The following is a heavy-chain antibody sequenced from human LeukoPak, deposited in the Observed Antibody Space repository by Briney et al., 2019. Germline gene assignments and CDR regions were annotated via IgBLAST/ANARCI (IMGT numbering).Heavy chain of an antibody. CDR3: ASCRGSLFDY. CDR2: IKQDGSEK. D-gene: IGHD1-26*01. V-gene: IGHV3-7*01. Sequence: GGSLRLSCAAPGFTFSSYWMSWVRQAPGKGLEWVANIKQDGSEKYYVDSVKGRFTISRDNDKNSLYLQMNSLRAEDTAVYYCASCRGSLFDYWGQGTPVTVSS. CDR1: GFTFSSYW. J-gene: IGHJ4*02.